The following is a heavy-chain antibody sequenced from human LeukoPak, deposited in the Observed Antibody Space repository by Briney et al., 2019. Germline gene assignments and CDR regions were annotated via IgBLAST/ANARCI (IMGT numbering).Heavy chain of an antibody. CDR3: ARAPYGLDTAGEYDY. D-gene: IGHD5-18*01. J-gene: IGHJ4*02. Sequence: GASVKVSCKASGYTFTGYYMHWVRQAPGQGLEWMGWINPNSGGTNYAQKFQGRVTMTRDTSISTAYMELSRLRSDDTAVYYCARAPYGLDTAGEYDYWGQGTLVTVSS. CDR2: INPNSGGT. V-gene: IGHV1-2*02. CDR1: GYTFTGYY.